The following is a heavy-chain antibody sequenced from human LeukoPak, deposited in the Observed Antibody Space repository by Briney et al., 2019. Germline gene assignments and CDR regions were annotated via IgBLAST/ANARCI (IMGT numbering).Heavy chain of an antibody. CDR2: IYYSGST. CDR3: ASGYYYGSGSYYHY. V-gene: IGHV4-59*01. D-gene: IGHD3-10*01. CDR1: GGSISSYY. J-gene: IGHJ4*02. Sequence: SETLSLTCTVSGGSISSYYWSWIRQPPGEGLEWVGYIYYSGSTNYNPSLKSRVTISVDTSKNQFSLKLSSVTAADTAVYYCASGYYYGSGSYYHYWGQGTLVTVSS.